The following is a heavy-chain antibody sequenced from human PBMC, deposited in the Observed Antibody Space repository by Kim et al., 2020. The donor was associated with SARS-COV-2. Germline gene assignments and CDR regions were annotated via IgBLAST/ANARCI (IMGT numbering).Heavy chain of an antibody. CDR3: AKDQNVGY. J-gene: IGHJ4*02. CDR1: GFSFSSYT. V-gene: IGHV3-23*01. CDR2: ISGSGVGT. D-gene: IGHD1-26*01. Sequence: GGSLRLSCAASGFSFSSYTMTWVRQAPGKGLEWVSTISGSGVGTYYADSVKGRFTISRDNSKNTLFLQMNSLRAEDTAIYFCAKDQNVGYWGQGTLVTVSS.